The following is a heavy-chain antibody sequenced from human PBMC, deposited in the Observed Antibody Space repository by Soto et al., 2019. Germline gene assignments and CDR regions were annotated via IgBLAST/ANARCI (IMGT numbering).Heavy chain of an antibody. Sequence: PSETLSLTCTVSGGSISSYYWSWIRQPPGKGLEWIGYIYYSGSTNYNPSLKSRVTISVDTSKNQFSLKLSSVTAADTAVYYCARLRRYYDVDYWGQGTLVTVSS. J-gene: IGHJ4*02. CDR1: GGSISSYY. V-gene: IGHV4-59*08. D-gene: IGHD3-22*01. CDR2: IYYSGST. CDR3: ARLRRYYDVDY.